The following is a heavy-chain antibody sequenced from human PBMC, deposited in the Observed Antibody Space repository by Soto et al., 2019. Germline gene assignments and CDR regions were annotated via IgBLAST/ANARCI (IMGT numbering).Heavy chain of an antibody. CDR2: ISYDGVNK. Sequence: QVQLVESGGGVVQPGRSLRVSCAASGFSFSSSGMHWVRQAPGKGLEWVAVISYDGVNKYYGDSVKGRFTISRDNSKNTLFLQTTSLRPDDTAIYYCAKDSDSGGFDSWGQGTLLTVSS. CDR1: GFSFSSSG. CDR3: AKDSDSGGFDS. V-gene: IGHV3-30*18. D-gene: IGHD2-15*01. J-gene: IGHJ4*02.